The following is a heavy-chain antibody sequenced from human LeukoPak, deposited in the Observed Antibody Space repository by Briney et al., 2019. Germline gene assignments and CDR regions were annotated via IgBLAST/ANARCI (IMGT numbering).Heavy chain of an antibody. CDR1: GYSLTTYY. D-gene: IGHD3-9*01. Sequence: GASVKVSCNASGYSLTTYYMHWVRQAPGKGLEWMGGFDPEDGETIYAQKFQGRVTMTEDTSTDTAYMELSSLRSEDTAVYYCATGGKVKFYDILTGYWGFDYWGQGTLVTVSS. V-gene: IGHV1-24*01. CDR2: FDPEDGET. J-gene: IGHJ4*02. CDR3: ATGGKVKFYDILTGYWGFDY.